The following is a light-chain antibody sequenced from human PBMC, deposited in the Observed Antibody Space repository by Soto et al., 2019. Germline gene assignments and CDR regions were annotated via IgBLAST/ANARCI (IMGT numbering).Light chain of an antibody. V-gene: IGLV2-11*01. CDR2: DVS. Sequence: QYALTQPRSVSGSPGQSVTISCTGSSSDVGGYNYVSLYQQHPGKAPKLMTYDVSNRPSGVPDRFSGSKSGNTASLTISGLQAEDEADYYCCSYAGNGYVFGTGTKVTVL. CDR1: SSDVGGYNY. CDR3: CSYAGNGYV. J-gene: IGLJ1*01.